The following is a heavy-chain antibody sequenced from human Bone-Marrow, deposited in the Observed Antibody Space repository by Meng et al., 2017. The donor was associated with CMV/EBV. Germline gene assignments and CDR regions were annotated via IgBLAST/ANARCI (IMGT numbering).Heavy chain of an antibody. V-gene: IGHV1-69*05. CDR3: ARDNYDFWSGPGGYGMDV. CDR1: GGTFSSYA. CDR2: IIPIFGTA. J-gene: IGHJ6*02. D-gene: IGHD3-3*01. Sequence: SVKVSCKASGGTFSSYAISWVRQAPGQGLEWMGGIIPIFGTANYAQKFQGRVTITTDESTSTAYMELSSLRSEDTAVYYCARDNYDFWSGPGGYGMDVWGQGTTVTVSS.